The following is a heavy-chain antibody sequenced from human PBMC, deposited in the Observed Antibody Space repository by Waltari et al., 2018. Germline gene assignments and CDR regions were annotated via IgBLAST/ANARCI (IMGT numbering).Heavy chain of an antibody. J-gene: IGHJ6*03. CDR2: IYYSGST. D-gene: IGHD3-3*01. CDR3: ARLYYDFWSGYSTPYYMDV. Sequence: QLQLQESGPGLVKPSETLSLTCTVSGGSISSSSYYWGWIRQPPGKGLEWIGSIYYSGSTSYNPSLKSRVTISIDTSKNHFSLKLSSVTAADTAVYYCARLYYDFWSGYSTPYYMDVWGKGTTVTVSS. V-gene: IGHV4-39*01. CDR1: GGSISSSSYY.